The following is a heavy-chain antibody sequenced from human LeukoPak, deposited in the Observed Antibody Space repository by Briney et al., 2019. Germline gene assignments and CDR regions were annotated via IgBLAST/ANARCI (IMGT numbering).Heavy chain of an antibody. Sequence: ASVKVSCKASGYTFTGYYMRWVRQAPGQGLEWMGGINPNSGGTNYAQKFQGRVTMTRDTSISTAYMELSRLRSDDTAVYYCAAVVPAAMGPFDYWGQGTLVTVSS. V-gene: IGHV1-2*02. CDR1: GYTFTGYY. CDR2: INPNSGGT. J-gene: IGHJ4*02. D-gene: IGHD2-2*01. CDR3: AAVVPAAMGPFDY.